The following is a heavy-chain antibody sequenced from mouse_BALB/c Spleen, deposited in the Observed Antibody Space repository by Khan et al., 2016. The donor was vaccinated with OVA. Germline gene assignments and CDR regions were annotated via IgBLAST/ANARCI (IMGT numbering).Heavy chain of an antibody. Sequence: EVELVESGPGLVKPSQSLSLTCTVTGYSITSDYAWNWIRQFPGNKLEWMGYITYSGSTSYNPSPKSRISINRDTSKNHFFPQLNSVTTDDTATYCCARGRCNWGQGTTLTVSS. CDR2: ITYSGST. V-gene: IGHV3-2*02. CDR1: GYSITSDYA. J-gene: IGHJ2*01. CDR3: ARGRCN.